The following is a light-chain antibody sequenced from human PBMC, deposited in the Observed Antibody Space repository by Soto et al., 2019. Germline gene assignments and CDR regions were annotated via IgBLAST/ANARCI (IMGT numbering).Light chain of an antibody. CDR3: QQYSSYSAWT. J-gene: IGKJ1*01. CDR1: QSISKW. V-gene: IGKV1-5*01. Sequence: DIQMTQSPSTLSASIGYRFTITCGASQSISKWLAWHQQKPGKAPKLLXYDASSLQSGVPPGFSGSGSGTEFTLTIRSLQPDDIATYYCQQYSSYSAWTFGEGTKVDIK. CDR2: DAS.